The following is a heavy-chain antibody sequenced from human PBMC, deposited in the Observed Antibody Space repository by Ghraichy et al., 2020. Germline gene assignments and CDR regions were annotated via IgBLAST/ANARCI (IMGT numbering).Heavy chain of an antibody. CDR1: GFTFNTYE. CDR2: ISASGRSS. Sequence: GGSLRLSCTASGFTFNTYEMNWVRQAPGKGLEWVSYISASGRSSHYADSVKGRFTISRDNAKNSLYLQMNSLRDEDTAVYYCARDHWECTNGVCPHYFDYWGQGTLVTVSS. V-gene: IGHV3-48*03. D-gene: IGHD2-8*01. J-gene: IGHJ4*02. CDR3: ARDHWECTNGVCPHYFDY.